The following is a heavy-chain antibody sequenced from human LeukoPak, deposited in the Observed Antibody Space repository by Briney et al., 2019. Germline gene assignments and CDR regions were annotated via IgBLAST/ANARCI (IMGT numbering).Heavy chain of an antibody. CDR3: ARRGRVYCSGGSCWVFDY. J-gene: IGHJ4*02. V-gene: IGHV4-39*01. CDR1: GGSISSSSYY. Sequence: SETLSLTCTVSGGSISSSSYYWGWIRQPPGKGLEWIGSIYYSGSTYYNPSLKSRVTISVDTSKNQFSLKLSSVTAADTAVYYSARRGRVYCSGGSCWVFDYWGQGTLVTVSS. D-gene: IGHD2-15*01. CDR2: IYYSGST.